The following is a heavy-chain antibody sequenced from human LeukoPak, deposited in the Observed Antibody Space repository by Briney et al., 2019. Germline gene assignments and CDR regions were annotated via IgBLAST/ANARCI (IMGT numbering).Heavy chain of an antibody. Sequence: GRSLRLSCAASGFTFSSYGMHWVRQAPGKGLEWVAVISYDGSNKYYADSVKGRFTISRDNSKNTLFLQMNSLRAEDRAVYYCAKDSLRTVPKASFDYWGQGTLVTVSS. J-gene: IGHJ4*02. D-gene: IGHD2-2*01. V-gene: IGHV3-30*18. CDR2: ISYDGSNK. CDR1: GFTFSSYG. CDR3: AKDSLRTVPKASFDY.